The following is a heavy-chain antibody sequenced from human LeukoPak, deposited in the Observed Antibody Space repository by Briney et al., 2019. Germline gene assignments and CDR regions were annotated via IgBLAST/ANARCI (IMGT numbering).Heavy chain of an antibody. J-gene: IGHJ4*02. CDR2: INPNSGGT. Sequence: ASVKVSCKASGYTXTDYYMHWVRQAPGQGLEWMGWINPNSGGTYYSQKFQDRVTMTRDTSISTAYMELSRLRSDDTAVYYCARYSSGYFWGQGTLVTVSS. D-gene: IGHD6-19*01. V-gene: IGHV1-2*02. CDR3: ARYSSGYF. CDR1: GYTXTDYY.